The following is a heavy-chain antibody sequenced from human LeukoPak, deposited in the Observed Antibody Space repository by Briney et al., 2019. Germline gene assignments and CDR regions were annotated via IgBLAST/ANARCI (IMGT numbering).Heavy chain of an antibody. CDR1: GYTFTSYG. V-gene: IGHV1-18*01. D-gene: IGHD6-13*01. CDR2: ISAYNGNT. CDR3: ARDEGYSSSWYDY. Sequence: GASVKVSCKASGYTFTSYGISWVRQAPGQGLEWMGWISAYNGNTNYAQKLQGRVIMTTDTSTSTASMELRSLRADDTAVYYGARDEGYSSSWYDYWGQGTLVTVSS. J-gene: IGHJ4*02.